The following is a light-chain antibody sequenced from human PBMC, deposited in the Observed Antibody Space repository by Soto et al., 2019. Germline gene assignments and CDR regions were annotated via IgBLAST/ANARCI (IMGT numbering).Light chain of an antibody. CDR1: QSVLYNSNNRNY. CDR3: HQYYNVPFT. V-gene: IGKV4-1*01. Sequence: DIVMTQSPDSLAVSLGERATINCKSSQSVLYNSNNRNYLAWYQQKPGQPPKLLIYSSSTRESGVPDRFTGSGSGTDFTLTISSLQAEDVAVYYCHQYYNVPFTFGPGTKVDIK. J-gene: IGKJ3*01. CDR2: SSS.